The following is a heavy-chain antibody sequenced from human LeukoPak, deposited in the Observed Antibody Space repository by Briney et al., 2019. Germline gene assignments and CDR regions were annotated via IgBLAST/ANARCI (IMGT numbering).Heavy chain of an antibody. CDR2: IYHSGST. V-gene: IGHV4-30-2*01. Sequence: SQTLSLTCAVSGGSISSGGYSWSWIRQPPGKGLEWIGYIYHSGSTYYNPSLKSRVTISVDRSKNQFSLKLSSATAADTAVYYCASTTVTANSDYWGQGTLVTVSS. CDR1: GGSISSGGYS. D-gene: IGHD4-11*01. CDR3: ASTTVTANSDY. J-gene: IGHJ4*02.